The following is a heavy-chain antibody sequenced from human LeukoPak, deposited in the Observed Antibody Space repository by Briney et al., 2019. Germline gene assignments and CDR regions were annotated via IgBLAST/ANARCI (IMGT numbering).Heavy chain of an antibody. CDR2: VKWNGGST. D-gene: IGHD3-9*01. CDR3: ARALHDIFTGYYPNYFDY. J-gene: IGHJ4*02. Sequence: PGRSLRLSCTASGFTFDDYGMGWVRQAPGKGLEWVSGVKWNGGSTGYADSVKGRFTISRDNAKNSLYLQMNSLRAEDTALYYCARALHDIFTGYYPNYFDYWGQGTLVTVSS. V-gene: IGHV3-20*04. CDR1: GFTFDDYG.